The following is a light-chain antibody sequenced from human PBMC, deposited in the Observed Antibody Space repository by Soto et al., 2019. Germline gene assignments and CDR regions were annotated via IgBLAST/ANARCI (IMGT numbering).Light chain of an antibody. J-gene: IGKJ4*01. V-gene: IGKV3-20*01. CDR3: QQYSSSPLT. CDR2: GAS. CDR1: QSVSSSY. Sequence: DIVLTQSPGTLSLSPGERATLSCRASQSVSSSYLAWYQQKPGQAPRLLIYGASIRATGIPDRFSGSGSGTDFTLTISRLAPEDFAVYYCQQYSSSPLTFGGGTKVEIK.